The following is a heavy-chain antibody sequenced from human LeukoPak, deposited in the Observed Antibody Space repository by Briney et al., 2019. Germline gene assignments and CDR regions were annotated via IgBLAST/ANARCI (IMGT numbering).Heavy chain of an antibody. D-gene: IGHD3-10*01. Sequence: SVKVSCKASGGTFTTSAISWVRQAPGQGLEWMGGIVPIFATANYAQKFQGRVTITADESTSTAYMDLSSLKSEDTALYFCATNLWSRGGNYWYFDLWGRGTLVTVSS. J-gene: IGHJ2*01. CDR2: IVPIFATA. CDR1: GGTFTTSA. CDR3: ATNLWSRGGNYWYFDL. V-gene: IGHV1-69*13.